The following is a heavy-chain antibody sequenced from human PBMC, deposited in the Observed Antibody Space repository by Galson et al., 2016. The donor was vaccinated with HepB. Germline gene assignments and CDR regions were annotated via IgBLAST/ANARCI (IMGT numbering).Heavy chain of an antibody. Sequence: ETLSLTCTVSGGPISSRTFYWGWIRQSPGEGLEWIGSIYYSDPYRGITYYSPSLKSRVTISADTSKSQFSLKLGSVTAADTAVYYCARLEVLTGGRDYWGQGILVTVSS. CDR2: IYYSDPYRGIT. D-gene: IGHD3-16*01. J-gene: IGHJ4*02. V-gene: IGHV4-39*01. CDR3: ARLEVLTGGRDY. CDR1: GGPISSRTFY.